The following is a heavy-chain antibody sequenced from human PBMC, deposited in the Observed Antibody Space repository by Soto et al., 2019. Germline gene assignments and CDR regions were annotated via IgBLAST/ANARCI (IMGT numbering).Heavy chain of an antibody. Sequence: QVHLQESGPGLVKPSGTLSLSCDVSGVSFSSSNWWTWVRQPPGRGLEWIGLISYCGTTVYNSSLESRLSIFVDRSKNMFSLMLNSVTAADTAIYFCARSASTVSPWMKREEAFDIWGQGTMVTVSP. CDR2: ISYCGTT. D-gene: IGHD4-17*01. CDR1: GVSFSSSNW. V-gene: IGHV4-4*02. J-gene: IGHJ3*02. CDR3: ARSASTVSPWMKREEAFDI.